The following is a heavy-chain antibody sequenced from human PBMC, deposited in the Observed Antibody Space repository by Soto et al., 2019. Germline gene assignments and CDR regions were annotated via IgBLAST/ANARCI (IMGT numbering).Heavy chain of an antibody. Sequence: QVQLVQSGAEVKKPGASVKVSCKASGYTFTNYGVAWVRQTPGQGLEWMGWISADNGKTNFAQKLQGRVSMTTDTPTSTAYMELTSLRSDDTAVYFCARRGSGWPNKAMDVWGQGTTVTVSS. CDR3: ARRGSGWPNKAMDV. J-gene: IGHJ6*02. V-gene: IGHV1-18*01. D-gene: IGHD6-19*01. CDR2: ISADNGKT. CDR1: GYTFTNYG.